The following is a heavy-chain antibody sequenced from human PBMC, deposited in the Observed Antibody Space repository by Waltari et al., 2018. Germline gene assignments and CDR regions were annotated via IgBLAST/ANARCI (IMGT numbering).Heavy chain of an antibody. V-gene: IGHV3-7*01. CDR3: ARGRATNDY. Sequence: EVQLVESGGGLVQPGGSLRLSCAASGFTFSNYLMTWVRQAPGKGLEWVADIKQDGSEKYYVDSVKGRFTISRDNAKNSLYLQMNSLRAEDTAVYYCARGRATNDYWGQGTLVTVSS. J-gene: IGHJ4*02. CDR2: IKQDGSEK. CDR1: GFTFSNYL.